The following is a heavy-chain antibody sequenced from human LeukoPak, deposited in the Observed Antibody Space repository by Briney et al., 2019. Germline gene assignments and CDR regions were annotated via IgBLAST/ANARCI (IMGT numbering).Heavy chain of an antibody. CDR1: GYTFTSYG. CDR3: ARVGPFNYDILTGYFLLNNWFDP. D-gene: IGHD3-9*01. V-gene: IGHV1-18*01. J-gene: IGHJ5*02. Sequence: GASVKVSCKASGYTFTSYGISWVRQAPGQGLEWMGWISAYNGNTNYAQKLQGRVTMTTDTSTSTAYMELRSLRSDDTAVYYCARVGPFNYDILTGYFLLNNWFDPWGQGTLVTVSS. CDR2: ISAYNGNT.